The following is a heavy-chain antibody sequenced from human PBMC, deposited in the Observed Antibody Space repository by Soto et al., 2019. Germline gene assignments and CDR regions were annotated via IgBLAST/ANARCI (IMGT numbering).Heavy chain of an antibody. Sequence: QVPLVQSGAEVKKPGASVKVSCKASGYTFTGYYMHWVRQAPGQGLEWMGWINPNSGGTNYAQKFQGWVTMTRDTSISTAYMELSRLRSDDTAVYYCARVADYGDERDAFDIWGQGTMVTVSS. CDR1: GYTFTGYY. CDR2: INPNSGGT. CDR3: ARVADYGDERDAFDI. J-gene: IGHJ3*02. D-gene: IGHD4-17*01. V-gene: IGHV1-2*04.